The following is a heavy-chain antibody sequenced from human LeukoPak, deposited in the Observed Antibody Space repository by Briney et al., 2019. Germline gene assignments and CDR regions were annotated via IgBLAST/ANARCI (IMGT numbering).Heavy chain of an antibody. CDR3: AGSIAAGGTFDS. Sequence: GGSLRLSCAASGFTFSSYNMNWVRQAPGKGLEWVSSISSSSNYIYYADSVKGRFTIPRDNAKSSLYLQMNSLRAEDTAVYYCAGSIAAGGTFDSWGQGTLVTVSS. CDR2: ISSSSNYI. D-gene: IGHD6-13*01. V-gene: IGHV3-21*01. J-gene: IGHJ4*02. CDR1: GFTFSSYN.